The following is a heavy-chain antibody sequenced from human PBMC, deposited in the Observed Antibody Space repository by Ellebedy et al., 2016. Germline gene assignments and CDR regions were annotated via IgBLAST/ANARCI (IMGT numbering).Heavy chain of an antibody. CDR3: ATGVGPPGSGSYFYYYYYGMDV. Sequence: ASVKVSXKVSGYTLTELSMHWVRQAPGKGLEWMGGFDPEDGETIYAQKFQGRVTMTEDTSTDTAYMELSSLRSEDTAVYYCATGVGPPGSGSYFYYYYYGMDVWGQGTTVTVSS. CDR2: FDPEDGET. CDR1: GYTLTELS. V-gene: IGHV1-24*01. D-gene: IGHD3-10*01. J-gene: IGHJ6*02.